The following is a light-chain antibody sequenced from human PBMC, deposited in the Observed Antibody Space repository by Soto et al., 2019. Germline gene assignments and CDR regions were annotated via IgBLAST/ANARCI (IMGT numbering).Light chain of an antibody. Sequence: QSALAQPASVAGSPGQSITISCTGTSSDVGGYNYASWYQQSPGKAPRLLIYEVNNRPSGVSRRFSGSKAGNTASLTISGLLEDDEADYFCASFRSGTILVFGSGTKVTVL. V-gene: IGLV2-14*01. J-gene: IGLJ1*01. CDR3: ASFRSGTILV. CDR1: SSDVGGYNY. CDR2: EVN.